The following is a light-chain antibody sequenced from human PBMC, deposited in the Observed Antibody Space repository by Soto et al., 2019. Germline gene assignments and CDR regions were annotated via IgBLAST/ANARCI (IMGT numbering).Light chain of an antibody. V-gene: IGKV1-33*01. CDR2: DAS. CDR3: QQYEDLPRT. CDR1: QNINNY. Sequence: DIQMTQPPSSLSASVGDRVTISCQASQNINNYLNWYQHKPGKAPKLLIYDASNVETGVPSRFTGSGSGTDFTFTISSLQPEDIATYYCQQYEDLPRTFGQGTKVE. J-gene: IGKJ1*01.